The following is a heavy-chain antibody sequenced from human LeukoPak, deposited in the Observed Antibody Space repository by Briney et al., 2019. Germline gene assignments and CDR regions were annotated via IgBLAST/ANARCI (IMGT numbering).Heavy chain of an antibody. Sequence: SQTLSLTCAISGDSVSSDSAAWNCIRQSPSRGLEWLARTYFRSKWYYDYALAVKSRITINPDTSKNQFSLQLNSVTPEDTAVYFCARDPVGGSTIFDSWGQGTLVTVSS. CDR1: GDSVSSDSAA. CDR3: ARDPVGGSTIFDS. CDR2: TYFRSKWYY. V-gene: IGHV6-1*01. D-gene: IGHD1-26*01. J-gene: IGHJ4*02.